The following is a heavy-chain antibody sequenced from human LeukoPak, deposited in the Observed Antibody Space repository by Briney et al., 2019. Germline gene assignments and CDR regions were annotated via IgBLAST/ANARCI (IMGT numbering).Heavy chain of an antibody. D-gene: IGHD6-19*01. Sequence: PGGSLRLSCAASGFTFSSYAMSWVRQAPGKGLEWASAISGSGGSTYYADSVKGRFTISRDNSKNTLYLQMNSLRAEDTAVYYCAKDLGSSGWYWIGNYYYGMDVWGQGTTVTVSS. CDR2: ISGSGGST. CDR3: AKDLGSSGWYWIGNYYYGMDV. V-gene: IGHV3-23*01. CDR1: GFTFSSYA. J-gene: IGHJ6*02.